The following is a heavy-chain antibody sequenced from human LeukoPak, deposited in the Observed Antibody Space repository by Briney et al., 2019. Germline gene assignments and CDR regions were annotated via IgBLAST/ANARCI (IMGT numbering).Heavy chain of an antibody. D-gene: IGHD4-17*01. CDR2: IYPGESIYASENT. J-gene: IGHJ4*02. Sequence: XWSWIRXPAGKGLEWIGRIYPGESIYASENTNYNPSLKSRVSMSGDTSKNQVSLKLRSVTAADTAVYYCARGPTTVTTIFDSWGQGTLVTVSS. CDR1: X. CDR3: ARGPTTVTTIFDS. V-gene: IGHV4-59*10.